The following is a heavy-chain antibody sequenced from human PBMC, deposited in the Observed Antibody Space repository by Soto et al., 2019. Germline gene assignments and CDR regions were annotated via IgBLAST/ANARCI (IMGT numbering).Heavy chain of an antibody. J-gene: IGHJ4*02. CDR2: ISYTGSNT. CDR1: GFTFSNYG. Sequence: QVQLVESGGGVVQPGRSLRLSCAASGFTFSNYGMHWVRQAPGKGLEWVAVISYTGSNTYYADSVKGRFTISRDNSKNTLYLQTNRLRTEDTAVYYCAKDQAEMAAVGYFDYLGPGTLVTVSS. D-gene: IGHD6-19*01. CDR3: AKDQAEMAAVGYFDY. V-gene: IGHV3-30*18.